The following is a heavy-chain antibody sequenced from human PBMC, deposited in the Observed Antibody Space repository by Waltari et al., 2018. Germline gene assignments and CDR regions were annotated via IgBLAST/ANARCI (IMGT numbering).Heavy chain of an antibody. CDR2: IYHSGST. Sequence: QVQLQESGPGLVKPSETLSLTSDASGYSISSAHYWGWIRQPPGKGLEWIGSIYHSGSTYYNPSLKSRVTISVDTSKNQFSLKLSSVTAADTAVYYCASRSAAGRGYWGQGTLVTVSS. CDR3: ASRSAAGRGY. V-gene: IGHV4-38-2*01. J-gene: IGHJ4*02. D-gene: IGHD6-13*01. CDR1: GYSISSAHY.